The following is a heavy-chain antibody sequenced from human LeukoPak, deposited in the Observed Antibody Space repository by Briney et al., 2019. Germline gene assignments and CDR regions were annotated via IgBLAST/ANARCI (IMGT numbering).Heavy chain of an antibody. D-gene: IGHD3-22*01. V-gene: IGHV4-39*07. CDR3: ARGIPTYYYDSSGSGDFDY. Sequence: SETLSLTCTVSGGSISSSSYYWGWIRQPPGKGLEWIGGIYYSGSTYYNPSLKSRVTISVDTSKNQFSLKLSSVTAADTAVYYCARGIPTYYYDSSGSGDFDYWGQGTLVTVSS. J-gene: IGHJ4*02. CDR2: IYYSGST. CDR1: GGSISSSSYY.